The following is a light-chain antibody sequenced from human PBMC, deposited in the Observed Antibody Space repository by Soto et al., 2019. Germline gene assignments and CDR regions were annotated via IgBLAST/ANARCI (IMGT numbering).Light chain of an antibody. J-gene: IGKJ5*01. V-gene: IGKV3-15*01. CDR1: QSVSNN. CDR3: QQYNNWPPIT. Sequence: EIMMTQSPATLSVSPGERATLSCRASQSVSNNLAWYQQTPGQAPRLLIYYASTRATGIPARFSGSGSGTGFTLAISSLQSEDVALYDCQQYNNWPPITFGQGTRLEIK. CDR2: YAS.